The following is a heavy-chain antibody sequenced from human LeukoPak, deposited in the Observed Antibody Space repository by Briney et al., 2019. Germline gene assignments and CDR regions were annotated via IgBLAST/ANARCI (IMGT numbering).Heavy chain of an antibody. D-gene: IGHD1-1*01. CDR1: GFTFSHYA. CDR3: ATGILSTGLLNY. Sequence: PGGSLRLSCAASGFTFSHYAMSWVRRAPGMGLEWVSSMDGTGGGTYYADSVKGRFTTSRDNSKNTLYLQMSSLRAEDTALYYCATGILSTGLLNYWGQGTLVAVSS. J-gene: IGHJ4*02. CDR2: MDGTGGGT. V-gene: IGHV3-23*01.